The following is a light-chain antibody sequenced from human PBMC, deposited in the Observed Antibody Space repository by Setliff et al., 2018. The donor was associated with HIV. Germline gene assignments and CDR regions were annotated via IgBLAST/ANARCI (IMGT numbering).Light chain of an antibody. Sequence: QSALTQPASVSGSPGQSITISCTGSSSDIGSYDSISWYQQLPGKAPEVVIFDVTSRPSGVSVRFSGSKSGNTASLTISGLQAEDEGDYYCSSYRSSNTRTFGGGTKVTVL. J-gene: IGLJ2*01. CDR3: SSYRSSNTRT. V-gene: IGLV2-14*01. CDR2: DVT. CDR1: SSDIGSYDS.